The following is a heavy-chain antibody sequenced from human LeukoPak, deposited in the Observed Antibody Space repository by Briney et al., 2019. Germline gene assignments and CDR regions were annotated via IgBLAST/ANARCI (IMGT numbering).Heavy chain of an antibody. CDR1: GFTFNRNA. J-gene: IGHJ4*02. V-gene: IGHV3-23*01. CDR2: IGGSGDKT. CDR3: VRRGDASSGWGDHDF. D-gene: IGHD6-19*01. Sequence: PGGSLRHSRAAPGFTFNRNAISWVPHAPGKGLEWVSPIGGSGDKTFYADSVKGRFTISRDNSKNMVHLQMNSLTGEDTALYYCVRRGDASSGWGDHDFWGQGALVTVSS.